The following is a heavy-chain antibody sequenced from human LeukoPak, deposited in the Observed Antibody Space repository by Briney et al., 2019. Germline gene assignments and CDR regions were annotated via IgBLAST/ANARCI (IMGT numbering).Heavy chain of an antibody. CDR3: ARNWEFDY. CDR2: ISYDESKK. V-gene: IGHV3-30*10. CDR1: GXTFNIYA. Sequence: PGRSLRLSCSASGXTFNIYAMHWVRQAQGKGLECVALISYDESKKYYIDSVMGRVTISRDNSKNTLYLQMNSLRAEDTAVYYCARNWEFDYWGQGTLVTVSS. D-gene: IGHD1-26*01. J-gene: IGHJ4*02.